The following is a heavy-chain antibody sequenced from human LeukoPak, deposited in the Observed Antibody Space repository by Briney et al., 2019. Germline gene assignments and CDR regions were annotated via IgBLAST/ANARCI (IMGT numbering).Heavy chain of an antibody. CDR3: ARHAFASPLDI. J-gene: IGHJ4*02. V-gene: IGHV4-59*08. CDR1: DVSISDYY. CDR2: IYHTGDS. Sequence: SETLSLTCAVSDVSISDYYWSWIRQPPGKGLEWIGYIYHTGDSNQNPSLKGRVTVTLDTPKNQVSLKVTSVTAADTAVYYCARHAFASPLDIWGQGTVVTVSS. D-gene: IGHD2-21*01.